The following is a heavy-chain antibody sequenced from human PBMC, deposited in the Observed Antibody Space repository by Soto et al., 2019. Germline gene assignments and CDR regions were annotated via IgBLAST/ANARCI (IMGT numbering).Heavy chain of an antibody. CDR2: IRSTSNTI. V-gene: IGHV3-48*01. J-gene: IGHJ4*02. CDR3: ARVRSSGWNN. D-gene: IGHD6-19*01. Sequence: GGSLRLSCAASGFTFSSYSMNWVRQAPGKGQEWVSYIRSTSNTIYYADSVKGRFTISRDNAKNSLYLQMNSLRAADTAVYFCARVRSSGWNNWSQGTLVTVSS. CDR1: GFTFSSYS.